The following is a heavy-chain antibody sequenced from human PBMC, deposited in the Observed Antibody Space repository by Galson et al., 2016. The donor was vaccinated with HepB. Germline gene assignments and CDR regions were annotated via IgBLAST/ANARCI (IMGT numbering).Heavy chain of an antibody. D-gene: IGHD3-10*01. CDR2: TYYRSKWYN. Sequence: CAISGDSVSSNNAAWNWIRQSPSRGLEWLGRTYYRSKWYNDYAVSVESRITVNPDTSKNQFSLHLNSVTPEDTAVYYCARAWGRGRYYYSSGNLNLVGGLDVWGQGTTISVSS. CDR3: ARAWGRGRYYYSSGNLNLVGGLDV. J-gene: IGHJ6*02. CDR1: GDSVSSNNAA. V-gene: IGHV6-1*01.